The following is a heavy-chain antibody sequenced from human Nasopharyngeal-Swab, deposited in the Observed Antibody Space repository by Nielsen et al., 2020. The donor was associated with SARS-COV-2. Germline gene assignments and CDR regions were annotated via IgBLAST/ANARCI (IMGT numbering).Heavy chain of an antibody. Sequence: WIRQPPGKGLEWIGYIYYSGSTYYNPSLKSRVTLSVDTSKNQFSLKLSSVTAADTAVYYCARGDRGQLEKNDYWGQGTLVTVSS. CDR2: IYYSGST. V-gene: IGHV4-30-4*01. J-gene: IGHJ4*02. CDR3: ARGDRGQLEKNDY. D-gene: IGHD3-10*01.